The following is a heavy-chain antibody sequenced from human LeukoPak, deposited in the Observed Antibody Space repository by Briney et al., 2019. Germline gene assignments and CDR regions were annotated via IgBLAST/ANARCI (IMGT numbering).Heavy chain of an antibody. J-gene: IGHJ5*02. CDR2: ISGSGGST. D-gene: IGHD3-10*01. V-gene: IGHV3-23*01. Sequence: GGSLRLSCAASGFTFSSYGMSWVRQAPGKGLEWVSAISGSGGSTYYADSVKGRFTISRDNAKNSMYPPMNSLRVEDTAVYYCVRDVLYYYGAERLFWFDPWGQGTLVTVSS. CDR1: GFTFSSYG. CDR3: VRDVLYYYGAERLFWFDP.